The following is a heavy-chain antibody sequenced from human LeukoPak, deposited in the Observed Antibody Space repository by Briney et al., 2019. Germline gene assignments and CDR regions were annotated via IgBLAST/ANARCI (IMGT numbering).Heavy chain of an antibody. CDR2: MNPNSGNT. V-gene: IGHV1-8*01. D-gene: IGHD2-15*01. Sequence: ASVKVSCKASGYTFTSYDINWVRQATGRGLEWMGWMNPNSGNTGYAQKFQGRVTMTRNTSISTAYMELSSLRSEDTAVYYCAVGVAAYYDAFDIWGQGTMVTVSS. CDR1: GYTFTSYD. J-gene: IGHJ3*02. CDR3: AVGVAAYYDAFDI.